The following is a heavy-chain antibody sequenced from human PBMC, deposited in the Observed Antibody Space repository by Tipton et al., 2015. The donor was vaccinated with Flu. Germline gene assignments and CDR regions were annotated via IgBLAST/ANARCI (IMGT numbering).Heavy chain of an antibody. J-gene: IGHJ3*02. Sequence: TLSLTCTVSGGSISSGGAYWSWIRQHPGKGLEWIGCIYYTGSTYYNPSLESRLTISIDTSKNQFSLKLSSVTAADTAVYYCARDLHGWGSHGFDIWGPGTLVTVSS. V-gene: IGHV4-31*03. CDR1: GGSISSGGAY. CDR3: ARDLHGWGSHGFDI. D-gene: IGHD3-10*01. CDR2: IYYTGST.